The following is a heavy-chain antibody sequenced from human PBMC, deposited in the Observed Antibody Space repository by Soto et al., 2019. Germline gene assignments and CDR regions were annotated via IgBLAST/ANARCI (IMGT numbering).Heavy chain of an antibody. CDR3: AWVITMVRGVIPWWFDP. CDR2: IYYRGST. D-gene: IGHD3-10*01. V-gene: IGHV4-31*03. J-gene: IGHJ5*02. Sequence: QVQLQESGPGLVKPSQTLSLTCTVSGGSISSGGYYWSWIRQHPGKGLEWIGYIYYRGSTYYNPSLKIRVTISVDPSKNQLSLKLSAVNASDTAVYYCAWVITMVRGVIPWWFDPWGQGTLVNVSS. CDR1: GGSISSGGYY.